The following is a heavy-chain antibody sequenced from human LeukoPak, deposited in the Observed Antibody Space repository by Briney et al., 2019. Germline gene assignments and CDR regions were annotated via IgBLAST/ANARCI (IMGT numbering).Heavy chain of an antibody. D-gene: IGHD3-16*02. CDR2: IYTSGST. CDR1: GGSISSYY. J-gene: IGHJ4*02. V-gene: IGHV4-4*07. Sequence: NPLETLSLTCTVSGGSISSYYWSWIRQPAGKGLEWIGRIYTSGSTNYNPSLKSRVTMSVDTSKNQFSLKLSSVTPADTAVYYCAGDLRLGELSLRYYFDYWGQGTLVTVSS. CDR3: AGDLRLGELSLRYYFDY.